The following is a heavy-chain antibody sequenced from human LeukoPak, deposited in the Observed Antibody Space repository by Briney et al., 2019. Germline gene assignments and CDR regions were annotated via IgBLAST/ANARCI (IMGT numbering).Heavy chain of an antibody. Sequence: PGGPLRLSCEASGFTLISHWMSWVRQAPGKGLEWVAHINQDESEKSYVDSAKGRFTISRDNGKNSLYLQMSSLRVEDTGVYHCARGHYGLDVWGQGTTVTVSS. CDR3: ARGHYGLDV. CDR2: INQDESEK. V-gene: IGHV3-7*03. CDR1: GFTLISHW. J-gene: IGHJ6*02.